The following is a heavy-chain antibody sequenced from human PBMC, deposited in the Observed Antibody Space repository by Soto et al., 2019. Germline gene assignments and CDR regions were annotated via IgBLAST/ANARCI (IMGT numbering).Heavy chain of an antibody. CDR3: AKTAGYDYVWGSSGLDP. J-gene: IGHJ5*02. CDR2: ISYDGSDK. Sequence: GGSLRLSXAGSGFTFSSFGMHWVRQAPGKGLEWVAVISYDGSDKYYGDSVKGRFTISRDDSKNTLYLQMNSLRVEDTAIYYCAKTAGYDYVWGSSGLDPWGQGTLVTVSS. V-gene: IGHV3-30*18. D-gene: IGHD3-16*01. CDR1: GFTFSSFG.